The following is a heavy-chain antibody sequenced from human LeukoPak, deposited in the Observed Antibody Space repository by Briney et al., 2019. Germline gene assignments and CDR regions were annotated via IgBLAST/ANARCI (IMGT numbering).Heavy chain of an antibody. CDR3: ARDRNWFNS. V-gene: IGHV4-59*11. CDR1: DGSISPHC. CDR2: ICDNGST. D-gene: IGHD2/OR15-2a*01. Sequence: SETLSLTCTVSDGSISPHCWSWIRQPPGKGLEWVGYICDNGSTNYHPSLKTRVTMSVDASKSQLSLKLNSVTAADTAVYYCARDRNWFNSWRQGTLVTVSS. J-gene: IGHJ5*01.